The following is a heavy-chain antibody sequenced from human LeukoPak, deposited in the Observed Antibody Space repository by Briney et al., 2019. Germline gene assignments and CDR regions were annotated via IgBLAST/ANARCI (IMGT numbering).Heavy chain of an antibody. V-gene: IGHV3-53*01. J-gene: IGHJ4*02. CDR3: ARDSSSFPNYFDF. CDR2: IYSSGST. Sequence: GGSLRLSCAASGFTVSSTYMSWVRQAPGQGLEWVSLIYSSGSTFYADSVQGRFTISRDNSKNTLYLQMNSLRAGDTAMYYCARDSSSFPNYFDFWGQGTLVTVSS. CDR1: GFTVSSTY. D-gene: IGHD3-3*02.